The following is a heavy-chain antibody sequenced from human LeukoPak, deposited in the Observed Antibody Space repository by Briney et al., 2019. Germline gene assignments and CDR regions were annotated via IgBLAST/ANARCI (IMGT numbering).Heavy chain of an antibody. Sequence: ASVTVSCKASGYTFTGYYMHWVRQAPGQGLEWMGWINPNSGGTNYAQKFQGRVTMTRDTSISTAYMELSRLRSDDTAVYYCARVLEDYYDSSGLDAFDIWGQGTMVTVSS. CDR1: GYTFTGYY. CDR3: ARVLEDYYDSSGLDAFDI. CDR2: INPNSGGT. V-gene: IGHV1-2*02. J-gene: IGHJ3*02. D-gene: IGHD3-22*01.